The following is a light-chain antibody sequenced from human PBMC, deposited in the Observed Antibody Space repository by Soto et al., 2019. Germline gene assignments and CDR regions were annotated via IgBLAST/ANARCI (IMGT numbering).Light chain of an antibody. J-gene: IGKJ5*01. CDR1: QDISNY. CDR2: DAS. Sequence: DIQMTQSPSSLSASVGDRVTITCRASQDISNYLNWYQQRPGKAPKILIYDASNLESGVPSRFSGTRSGTHFTFAITSLQPEDVATYYCQQSDSLPITFGQGTRLEI. CDR3: QQSDSLPIT. V-gene: IGKV1-33*01.